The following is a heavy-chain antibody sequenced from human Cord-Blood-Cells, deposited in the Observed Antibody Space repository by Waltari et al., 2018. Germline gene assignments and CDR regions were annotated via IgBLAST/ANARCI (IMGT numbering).Heavy chain of an antibody. CDR2: ISYDGSKK. Sequence: QVQLVESGGGVVQPGRSLRLSCAASGFTFSSYAMHWVRQAPGKGLGWVAVISYDGSKKYYADSVKGRFTISRDNSKNALYLQMNSLRAEDTAVYYCARDWGSGWYYFDYWGQGTLVTVSS. D-gene: IGHD6-19*01. CDR1: GFTFSSYA. J-gene: IGHJ4*02. V-gene: IGHV3-30*04. CDR3: ARDWGSGWYYFDY.